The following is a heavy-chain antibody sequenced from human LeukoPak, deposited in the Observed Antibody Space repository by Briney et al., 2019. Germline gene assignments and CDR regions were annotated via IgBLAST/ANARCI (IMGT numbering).Heavy chain of an antibody. J-gene: IGHJ5*02. V-gene: IGHV5-51*01. CDR2: ISPSRSET. CDR1: GLDLNDYW. Sequence: GESLKISRKGSGLDLNDYWIGWVRQMPGKGLEWMGIISPSRSETQYSLPFQGQVTISVGKSTSTAYLQWSSLKASDTAIYYCAWRKYFSTWLEPWGQGTLVTVSS. D-gene: IGHD1-14*01. CDR3: AWRKYFSTWLEP.